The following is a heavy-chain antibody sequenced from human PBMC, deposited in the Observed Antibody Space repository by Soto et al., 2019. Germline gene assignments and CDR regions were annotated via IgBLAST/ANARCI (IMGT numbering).Heavy chain of an antibody. Sequence: QVQLVESGGGVVQPGRSLRLSRAASGFTFSSYAMHWVRQAPGKGLEWVAVISYDGSNKYYADSVKGRFTISRDNSKNTLYLQMNSLRAEDTAVYYCASPIPCSGGRCYHPGGQGTLVTVSS. V-gene: IGHV3-30-3*01. CDR1: GFTFSSYA. CDR2: ISYDGSNK. CDR3: ASPIPCSGGRCYHP. D-gene: IGHD2-15*01. J-gene: IGHJ4*02.